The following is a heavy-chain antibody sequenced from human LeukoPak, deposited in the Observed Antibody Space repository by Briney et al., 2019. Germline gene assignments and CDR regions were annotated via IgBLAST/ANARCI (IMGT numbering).Heavy chain of an antibody. CDR2: IYYSGST. CDR3: ARDLPAAMSGNLNWFDP. J-gene: IGHJ5*02. V-gene: IGHV4-39*01. D-gene: IGHD2-2*01. CDR1: GGSISSSSYY. Sequence: PSETLSLTCTVSGGSISSSSYYWGWIRQPPGKGLEWIGSIYYSGSTYYNPSLKSRVTISVDTSKNQFSLKLSSVTAADTAVYYCARDLPAAMSGNLNWFDPWGQGTLVTVSS.